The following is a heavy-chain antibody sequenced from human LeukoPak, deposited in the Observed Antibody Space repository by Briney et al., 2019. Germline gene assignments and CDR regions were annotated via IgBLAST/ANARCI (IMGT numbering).Heavy chain of an antibody. D-gene: IGHD2-15*01. CDR1: GYTFTGYY. CDR3: ARTLVVAATHYYDYMDV. J-gene: IGHJ6*03. CDR2: INPNSGGT. V-gene: IGHV1-2*02. Sequence: VASVKVSCKASGYTFTGYYMHWVRQAPGQGLEWMGWINPNSGGTNYAQKFQGRVTMTRDTSISTANMELSRLRSDDTAVYYCARTLVVAATHYYDYMDVWGKGTTVIISS.